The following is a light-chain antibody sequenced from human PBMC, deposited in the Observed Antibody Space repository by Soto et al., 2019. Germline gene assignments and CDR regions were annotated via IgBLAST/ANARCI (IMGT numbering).Light chain of an antibody. CDR2: AAS. Sequence: DIQMTQSPSSLSASVGDRITITCRASQDIRNDLGWYQQKPGKAPERLIDAASSLHSGVPSRFSGNGSGTEFTLTIGSLQPGDFATYYCLHHNAYPYTFGQGTKLEIK. J-gene: IGKJ2*01. CDR3: LHHNAYPYT. CDR1: QDIRND. V-gene: IGKV1-17*01.